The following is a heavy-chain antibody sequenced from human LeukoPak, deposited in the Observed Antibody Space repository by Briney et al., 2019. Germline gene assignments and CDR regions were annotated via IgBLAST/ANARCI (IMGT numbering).Heavy chain of an antibody. CDR2: IIPIFGTA. CDR1: GGTFSSYA. Sequence: ASVKVSCKASGGTFSSYAISWVRQAPGQGLEWMGRIIPIFGTANYAQKFQGRVTITTDESTSTGYMELSSLRSEDTAVYYCASTYYYDSSGFFSHRWGQGTLVTVSS. V-gene: IGHV1-69*05. CDR3: ASTYYYDSSGFFSHR. J-gene: IGHJ4*02. D-gene: IGHD3-22*01.